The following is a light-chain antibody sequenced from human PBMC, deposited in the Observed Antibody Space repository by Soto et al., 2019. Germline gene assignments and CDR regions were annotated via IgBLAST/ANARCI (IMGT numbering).Light chain of an antibody. J-gene: IGKJ5*01. Sequence: EIVMTQSPATLSVSPGERATLSCRASQSVSSNLAWHQQKPGQAPRLLIYSASTRATGTPARFSGSGSGTDFTLTISSLLSEDIAFYYCQQYDIWPITFGQGTRLEIK. CDR3: QQYDIWPIT. V-gene: IGKV3-15*01. CDR2: SAS. CDR1: QSVSSN.